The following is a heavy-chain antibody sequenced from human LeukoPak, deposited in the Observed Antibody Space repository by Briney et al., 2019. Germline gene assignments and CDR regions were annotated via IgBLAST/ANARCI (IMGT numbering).Heavy chain of an antibody. J-gene: IGHJ4*02. CDR1: GGSISSYY. D-gene: IGHD5-18*01. V-gene: IGHV4-59*12. CDR2: IYHSGST. Sequence: PSETLSLTCTVSGGSISSYYWSWIRQPPGKGLEWIGYIYHSGSTYYNPSLKSRVTISVDRSKNQFSLKLSSVTAADTAVYYCASSRGYSYGRKFDYWGQGTLVTVSS. CDR3: ASSRGYSYGRKFDY.